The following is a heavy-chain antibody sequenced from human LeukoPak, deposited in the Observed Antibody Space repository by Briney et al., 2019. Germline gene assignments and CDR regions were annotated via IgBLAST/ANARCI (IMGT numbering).Heavy chain of an antibody. CDR3: AKDKDNYCGGDCQGFDY. D-gene: IGHD2-21*02. V-gene: IGHV3-11*04. CDR1: GFTFSDYY. CDR2: ISSSGSTI. Sequence: GGSLRLSCAASGFTFSDYYMSWIRQAPGKGLEWVSYISSSGSTIYYADSVKGRFTISRDSSKNTLFLQMNSVRTEDTALYYCAKDKDNYCGGDCQGFDYWGQGTLVTVSS. J-gene: IGHJ4*02.